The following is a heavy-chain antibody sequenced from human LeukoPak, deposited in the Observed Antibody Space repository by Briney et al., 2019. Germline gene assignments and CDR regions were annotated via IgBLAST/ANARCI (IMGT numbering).Heavy chain of an antibody. V-gene: IGHV3-23*01. CDR2: ISGSGGST. Sequence: AGSLRLSCAASGFTFSSYAMSWVRQAPGKGLEWVSAISGSGGSTYYADSVKGRFTISRDNSKNTLYLQMNSLRAEDTAVYYCAKGVLGYCSGGSCYFDDAFDIWGQGTMVTVSS. CDR1: GFTFSSYA. CDR3: AKGVLGYCSGGSCYFDDAFDI. D-gene: IGHD2-15*01. J-gene: IGHJ3*02.